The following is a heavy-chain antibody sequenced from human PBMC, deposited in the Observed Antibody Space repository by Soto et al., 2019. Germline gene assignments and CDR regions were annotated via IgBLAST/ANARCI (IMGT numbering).Heavy chain of an antibody. V-gene: IGHV3-74*03. CDR3: ARGHGRLEPVY. D-gene: IGHD1-1*01. CDR1: GFTFSSYW. CDR2: INSGGS. J-gene: IGHJ4*02. Sequence: PGGSLRLSCAASGFTFSSYWMNWVRQAPGKGLVFVSGINSGGSVYADSVKGRFTISRDTAKNTLYLDMNSLKVEDTAVYYCARGHGRLEPVYWGQGALVTVSS.